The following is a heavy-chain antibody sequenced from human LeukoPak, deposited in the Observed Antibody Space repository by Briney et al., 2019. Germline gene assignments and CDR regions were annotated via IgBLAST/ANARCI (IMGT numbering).Heavy chain of an antibody. CDR2: ISISGTYV. V-gene: IGHV3-21*01. D-gene: IGHD3-10*01. CDR3: ARGSLFYYYGSGSYHLDY. Sequence: GGSLRLSCAASGFTFSSYNMNWVRQAPGEGLEWVSSISISGTYVYYADSVKGRFTISRDDAQNSLYLQMNSLRAEDTAVYYCARGSLFYYYGSGSYHLDYWGQGTLVTVSS. J-gene: IGHJ4*02. CDR1: GFTFSSYN.